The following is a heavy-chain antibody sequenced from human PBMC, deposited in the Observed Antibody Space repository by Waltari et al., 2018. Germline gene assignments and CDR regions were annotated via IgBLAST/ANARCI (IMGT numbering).Heavy chain of an antibody. D-gene: IGHD3-22*01. V-gene: IGHV1-2*04. Sequence: QVQLVQSGAEVKNPGASVKVSCKASEYTFTAYYMPWVRQAPGQGLEWMGWINPNSGATSYAQKFQGWVTMTRDTSISTAYMELSRLRSDDTAVYYCARSTGIVVVRDAFDVWGQGTVVTVSS. J-gene: IGHJ3*01. CDR2: INPNSGAT. CDR3: ARSTGIVVVRDAFDV. CDR1: EYTFTAYY.